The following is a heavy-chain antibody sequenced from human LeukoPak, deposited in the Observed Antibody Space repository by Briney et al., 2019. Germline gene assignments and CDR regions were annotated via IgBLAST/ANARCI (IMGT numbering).Heavy chain of an antibody. J-gene: IGHJ4*02. CDR2: IYTSGST. D-gene: IGHD4-11*01. CDR3: ATGRPRQTIDY. V-gene: IGHV4-4*09. Sequence: PSETLSLTCTVSGGSISSYYGNWIRQPPGKGLEWIGYIYTSGSTNYNPSLKSRVTISVDTSKNQFSLKLTSVTAADTALYYCATGRPRQTIDYWGQGTLVTVSS. CDR1: GGSISSYY.